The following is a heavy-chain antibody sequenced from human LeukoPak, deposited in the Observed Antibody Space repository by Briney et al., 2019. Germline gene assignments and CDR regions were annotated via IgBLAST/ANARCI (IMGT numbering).Heavy chain of an antibody. J-gene: IGHJ3*02. D-gene: IGHD3-10*01. V-gene: IGHV3-33*01. Sequence: PGRSLRLSCAASGFTFSNYGMHWVRQAPGKGLEWVAVIWYDGGNKYYADSVKGRFTISRDNTKNTLYLQMNSLRAEDTAVYYCAWPRGSYYHNDAIDIWGQGTMVTISS. CDR1: GFTFSNYG. CDR3: AWPRGSYYHNDAIDI. CDR2: IWYDGGNK.